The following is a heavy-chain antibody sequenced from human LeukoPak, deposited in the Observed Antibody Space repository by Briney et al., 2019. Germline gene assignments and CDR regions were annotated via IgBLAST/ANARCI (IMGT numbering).Heavy chain of an antibody. D-gene: IGHD3-3*01. CDR3: ARAGDFWSGYPDAFDI. CDR1: GFTFSSYS. V-gene: IGHV3-21*01. J-gene: IGHJ3*02. CDR2: ISSSSSYI. Sequence: GGSLRLSCAASGFTFSSYSMNWVRQAPGKGLEWVSSISSSSSYIYYADSVKGRFTISRDNAKNSLYLQMNSLRAEDTAVYYCARAGDFWSGYPDAFDIWGQGTMVTVS.